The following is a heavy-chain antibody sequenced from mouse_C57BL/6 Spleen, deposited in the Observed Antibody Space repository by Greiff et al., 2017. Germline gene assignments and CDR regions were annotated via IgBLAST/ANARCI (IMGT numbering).Heavy chain of an antibody. CDR3: ARRGSSGYLRGALDY. CDR1: GYTFTSYW. D-gene: IGHD3-2*02. Sequence: QVQLQQPGAELVKPGASVKMSCKASGYTFTSYWITWVKQRPGQGLEWIGEIYPGSGSTNYNEKFKSKATLTVDTSSSTAYMQLSSLTSEDSAVXYGARRGSSGYLRGALDYWGQGTSVTVSS. V-gene: IGHV1-55*01. CDR2: IYPGSGST. J-gene: IGHJ4*01.